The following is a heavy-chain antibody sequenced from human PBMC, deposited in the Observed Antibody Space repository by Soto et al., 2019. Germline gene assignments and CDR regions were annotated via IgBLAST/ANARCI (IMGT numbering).Heavy chain of an antibody. CDR1: GGSFSGYY. CDR2: INHSGST. V-gene: IGHV4-34*01. Sequence: QVQLQQWGAGLLKPSETLSLTCAVYGGSFSGYYWSWIRQPPGKGLEWIGEINHSGSTNYNPSLKSRVTISVDTSKNQFSLKLSSVTAADTAVYYCARPRGKTFYSSSSRGDWFDPWGQGTLVTVSS. CDR3: ARPRGKTFYSSSSRGDWFDP. D-gene: IGHD6-6*01. J-gene: IGHJ5*02.